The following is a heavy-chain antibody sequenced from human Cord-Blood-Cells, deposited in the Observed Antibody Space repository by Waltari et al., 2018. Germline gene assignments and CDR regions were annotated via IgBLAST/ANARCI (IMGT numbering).Heavy chain of an antibody. V-gene: IGHV3-15*01. CDR1: GFTFSNAW. CDR2: IKSKTDGGKT. J-gene: IGHJ4*02. CDR3: TTANY. Sequence: EVQLVESGGGLVKPGGSLRLSCAASGFTFSNAWVSWVRQAPGKGLEWVGRIKSKTDGGKTEYAATVKVRFTISRDDSKNTLYLQMNSLKTEDTAVYYCTTANYWGQGTLVTVSS.